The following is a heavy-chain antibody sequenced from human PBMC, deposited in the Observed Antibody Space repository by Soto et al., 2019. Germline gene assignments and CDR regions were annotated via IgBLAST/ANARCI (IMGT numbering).Heavy chain of an antibody. Sequence: EVQLLESGGGLVQPGGSLRLSCAASGFTFSSYAMSWVRQAPGKGLEWVSAISGSGGSTYYADSVKGRFTISRDNSKNTVYRQMNSLRAEDTAVYYCAKRITMVRGPTSDAFDIWGQGTMVTVSS. V-gene: IGHV3-23*01. CDR2: ISGSGGST. J-gene: IGHJ3*02. D-gene: IGHD3-10*01. CDR3: AKRITMVRGPTSDAFDI. CDR1: GFTFSSYA.